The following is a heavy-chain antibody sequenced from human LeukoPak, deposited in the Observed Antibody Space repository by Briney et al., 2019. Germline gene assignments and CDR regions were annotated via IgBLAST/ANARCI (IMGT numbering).Heavy chain of an antibody. D-gene: IGHD2-2*02. CDR3: ARSRDSNTQSDY. CDR1: GGTFSSYA. V-gene: IGHV1-69*13. Sequence: SVKVSCKASGGTFSSYAISWVRQAPGPGLEWMGGIIPIFGTANYAQKFQGRVTITADESTSTAYMELSSLRSEDTAVYYCARSRDSNTQSDYWGQGTLVTVSS. CDR2: IIPIFGTA. J-gene: IGHJ4*02.